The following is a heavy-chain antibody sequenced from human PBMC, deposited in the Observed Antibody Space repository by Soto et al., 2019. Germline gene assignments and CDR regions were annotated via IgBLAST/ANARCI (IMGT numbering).Heavy chain of an antibody. CDR3: AKGQLLWFGELLFWFAP. CDR1: GFPFSSYS. Sequence: GGSLRLSCATSGFPFSSYSMHCVRQAPRQGLEWVAVIWDGGGSKYYADCVKGRFTISRDNSKNTLYLQMNSLRAEDTAVYYCAKGQLLWFGELLFWFAPWGQGTQVTVSS. V-gene: IGHV3-33*06. J-gene: IGHJ5*02. D-gene: IGHD3-10*01. CDR2: IWDGGGSK.